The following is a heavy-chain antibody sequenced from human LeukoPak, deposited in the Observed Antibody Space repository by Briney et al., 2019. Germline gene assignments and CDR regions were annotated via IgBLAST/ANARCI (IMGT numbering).Heavy chain of an antibody. Sequence: GGSLRLFCAASGFTFSSYGIHWVRQAPGKGLEWVAVISYDGSNKYYADSVKGRFTISRDNSKNTLYLQMNSLRAEDTAVYYCAKDLRGYCSSTSCYAFDIWGQGTMVTVSS. J-gene: IGHJ3*02. V-gene: IGHV3-30*18. CDR1: GFTFSSYG. CDR3: AKDLRGYCSSTSCYAFDI. D-gene: IGHD2-2*01. CDR2: ISYDGSNK.